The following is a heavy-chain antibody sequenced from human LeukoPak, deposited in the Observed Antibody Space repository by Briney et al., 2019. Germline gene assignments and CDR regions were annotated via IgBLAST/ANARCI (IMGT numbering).Heavy chain of an antibody. J-gene: IGHJ4*02. CDR1: GFTFSSYS. Sequence: GGSLRLSCAASGFTFSSYSMNWVRQAPGKGLEWVSSSSSSSSYIYYADSVKGRFTISRDNAKNSLYLQMNSLRAEDTAVYYCARDPTVGGIYFDYWGQGTLVTVSS. CDR3: ARDPTVGGIYFDY. D-gene: IGHD4-23*01. CDR2: SSSSSSYI. V-gene: IGHV3-21*01.